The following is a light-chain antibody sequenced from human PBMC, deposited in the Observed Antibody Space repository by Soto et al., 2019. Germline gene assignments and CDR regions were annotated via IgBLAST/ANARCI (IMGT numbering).Light chain of an antibody. Sequence: EIVMTLSPSTLSVSPGERATLSCRASQGIGSTLAWYQQKPGQTPKLLIYDASNRAPGIPDRFSGSGSGTEFILTITRLEPEDFAVYYCQQYGTSPRTFGQGTKVDIK. CDR1: QGIGST. CDR2: DAS. V-gene: IGKV3-20*01. J-gene: IGKJ1*01. CDR3: QQYGTSPRT.